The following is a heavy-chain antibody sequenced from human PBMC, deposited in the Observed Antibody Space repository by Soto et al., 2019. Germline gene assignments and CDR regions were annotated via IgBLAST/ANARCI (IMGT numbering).Heavy chain of an antibody. V-gene: IGHV1-2*02. Sequence: ASVKVSSKASGYTFTGYYMHWVRQAPGQGLEWMGWINPNSGGTNYAQNFQARVTMTRDTSISTAYMKLSSLRSDDTAVYYCARGPKVNWFDPWGQGTLVTVSS. CDR1: GYTFTGYY. CDR3: ARGPKVNWFDP. J-gene: IGHJ5*02. CDR2: INPNSGGT.